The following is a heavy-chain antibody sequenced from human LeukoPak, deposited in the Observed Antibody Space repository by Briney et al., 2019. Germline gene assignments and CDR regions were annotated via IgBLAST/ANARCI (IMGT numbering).Heavy chain of an antibody. J-gene: IGHJ3*02. Sequence: SETLSLTCTVSGGSISSSSYYWGWIRQPPGKGLEWIGEIYHSGSTNYNPSLKSRVTISVDKSKNQFSLRLSSVTAADTAVYYCARMVREPGDAFDIWGQGTMVTVSS. CDR2: IYHSGST. D-gene: IGHD3-10*01. CDR3: ARMVREPGDAFDI. CDR1: GGSISSSSYY. V-gene: IGHV4-39*07.